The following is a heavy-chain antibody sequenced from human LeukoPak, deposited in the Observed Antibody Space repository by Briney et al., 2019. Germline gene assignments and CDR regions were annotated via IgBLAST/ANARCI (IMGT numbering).Heavy chain of an antibody. D-gene: IGHD6-19*01. CDR1: GGTFSSYA. Sequence: SVKVSCKASGGTFSSYAISWVRQAPGQGLEWMGRIIPILGIANYAQKFQGRVTITADKSTSTAYMELSSLRSEDTAVCYCARGYGSSGWYGSYWGQGTLVTVSS. V-gene: IGHV1-69*04. CDR3: ARGYGSSGWYGSY. CDR2: IIPILGIA. J-gene: IGHJ4*02.